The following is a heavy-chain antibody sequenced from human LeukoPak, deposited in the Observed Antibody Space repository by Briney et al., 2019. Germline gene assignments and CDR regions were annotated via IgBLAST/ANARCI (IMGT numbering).Heavy chain of an antibody. CDR3: AREARTLLRYFDSTYDY. V-gene: IGHV3-7*01. CDR2: IKQDGSEK. Sequence: PGGSLRLSCAASGFTFSSYWMSWVRQAPGKGLEWVANIKQDGSEKYYVDSVKGRFTISRDNAKNSLYLQMNSLRAEDTAVYYCAREARTLLRYFDSTYDYWGQGTLVTVSS. J-gene: IGHJ4*02. CDR1: GFTFSSYW. D-gene: IGHD3-9*01.